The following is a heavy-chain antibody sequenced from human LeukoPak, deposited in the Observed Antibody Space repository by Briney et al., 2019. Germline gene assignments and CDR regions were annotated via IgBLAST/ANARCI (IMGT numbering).Heavy chain of an antibody. CDR2: ISGSGGST. V-gene: IGHV3-23*01. D-gene: IGHD4-11*01. CDR1: GFTFSSYA. Sequence: PGGSLRLSCAASGFTFSSYAMSWVRHAPGKGLEWVSGISGSGGSTYYADSVKGRFTISRDNSKNTLYLQMNSLRAEDTAVYYCARTVYSMSSYYYYYLHVWGEGPTVTVSS. J-gene: IGHJ6*03. CDR3: ARTVYSMSSYYYYYLHV.